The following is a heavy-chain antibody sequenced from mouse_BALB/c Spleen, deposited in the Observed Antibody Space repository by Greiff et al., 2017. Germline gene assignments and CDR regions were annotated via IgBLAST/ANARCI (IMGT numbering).Heavy chain of an antibody. V-gene: IGHV3-6*02. CDR1: GYSITSGYY. Sequence: EVQLQESGPGLVKPSQSLSLTCSVTGYSITSGYYWNWIRQFPGNKLEWMGYISYDGSNNYNPSLKNRISITRDTSKNQFFLKLNSVTTEDTATYYCARGTMIPAYWGQGTLVTVSA. CDR2: ISYDGSN. CDR3: ARGTMIPAY. D-gene: IGHD2-4*01. J-gene: IGHJ3*01.